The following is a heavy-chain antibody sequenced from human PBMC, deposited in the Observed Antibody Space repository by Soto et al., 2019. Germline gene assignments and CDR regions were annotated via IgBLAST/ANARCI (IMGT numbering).Heavy chain of an antibody. J-gene: IGHJ5*02. CDR2: IYYSGST. CDR1: GGSISSSSYY. V-gene: IGHV4-39*01. D-gene: IGHD6-6*01. Sequence: QLQLQESGPGLVKPSETLSLTCIVSGGSISSSSYYWGWIRQPPGKVLEWIGSIYYSGSTYYNPSLKSRVTISVDTSKNQFSLKLSSVTAADTAVFYCARHRARNWFDPWGQGTLVTVSS. CDR3: ARHRARNWFDP.